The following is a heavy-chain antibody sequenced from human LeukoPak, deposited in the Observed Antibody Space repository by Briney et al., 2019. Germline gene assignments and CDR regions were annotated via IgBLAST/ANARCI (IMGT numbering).Heavy chain of an antibody. J-gene: IGHJ4*02. D-gene: IGHD6-19*01. CDR3: ARGKIAVAGTQFDY. V-gene: IGHV4-39*07. CDR2: IYYGTTI. CDR1: GGSISSGRYF. Sequence: KPSETLSLTCAVSGGSISSGRYFWGWIRQPPGKGLEWIASIYYGTTIFYNPSLKSRVTISVDTSKNQFSLKLSSVTAADTAVYYCARGKIAVAGTQFDYWGQGTLVTVSS.